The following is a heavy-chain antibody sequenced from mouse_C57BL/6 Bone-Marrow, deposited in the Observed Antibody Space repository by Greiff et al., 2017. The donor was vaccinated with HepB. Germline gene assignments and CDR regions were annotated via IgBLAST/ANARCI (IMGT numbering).Heavy chain of an antibody. D-gene: IGHD1-1*01. CDR1: GYTFTSYG. CDR3: ARELYSYRAYFDY. J-gene: IGHJ2*01. Sequence: VQVVESGAELARPGASVKLSCKASGYTFTSYGISWVKQRTGQGLEWIGEIYPRSGNTYYNEKFKGKATLTADKSSSTAYMELRSLTSEDSAVYFCARELYSYRAYFDYWGQVTTLTVSS. CDR2: IYPRSGNT. V-gene: IGHV1-81*01.